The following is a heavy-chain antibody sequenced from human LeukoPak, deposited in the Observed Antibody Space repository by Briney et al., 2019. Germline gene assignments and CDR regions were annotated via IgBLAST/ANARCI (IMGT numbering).Heavy chain of an antibody. CDR3: AKVSGRPRIAAAGKNWFDP. Sequence: ASVKVSCKASGYTFTSYYMHWVRQAPGQGLEWMGIINPSGGSTSYAQKFQGRVTMTRDTSTSTVYMELSSLRSEDTAVYYCAKVSGRPRIAAAGKNWFDPWGQGTLVTVSS. CDR2: INPSGGST. V-gene: IGHV1-46*01. CDR1: GYTFTSYY. D-gene: IGHD6-13*01. J-gene: IGHJ5*02.